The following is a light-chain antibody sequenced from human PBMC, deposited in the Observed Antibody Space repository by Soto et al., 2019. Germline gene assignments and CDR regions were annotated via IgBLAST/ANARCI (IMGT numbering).Light chain of an antibody. J-gene: IGLJ2*01. Sequence: SYELTQPPSVSVAPGQTARITCGGDHIGGKSVHWYQQKPGQAPLVVVYDDADRPSGIPERFSGSNSDNTATLTIGRVEAGDEADYYCQVWDAGSDHVVFGGGTQLTVL. CDR3: QVWDAGSDHVV. CDR1: HIGGKS. V-gene: IGLV3-21*02. CDR2: DDA.